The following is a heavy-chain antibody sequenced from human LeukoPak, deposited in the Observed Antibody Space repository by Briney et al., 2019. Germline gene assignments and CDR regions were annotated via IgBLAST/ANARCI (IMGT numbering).Heavy chain of an antibody. CDR3: ARRDYVWGSYRLRNWFDP. CDR1: GGSISSYF. V-gene: IGHV4-59*12. CDR2: IYCSGST. J-gene: IGHJ5*02. Sequence: SETLSLTCTVSGGSISSYFWSWIRQPPGKGLEWVGYIYCSGSTNYNPSLKSRVTTSVVTTKNQYSLKLSSVTAADTAVYYCARRDYVWGSYRLRNWFDPWGQGTLVTVSS. D-gene: IGHD3-16*02.